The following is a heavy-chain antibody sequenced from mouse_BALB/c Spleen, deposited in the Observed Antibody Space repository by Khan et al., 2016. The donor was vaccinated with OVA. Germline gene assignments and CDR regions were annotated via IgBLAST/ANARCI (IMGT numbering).Heavy chain of an antibody. CDR1: GYTFTNYG. D-gene: IGHD2-10*01. CDR2: INTYTGEP. J-gene: IGHJ4*01. V-gene: IGHV9-3-1*01. CDR3: SRPPYLSYTLAH. Sequence: QIQLVQSGPELKKPGETVKISCKASGYTFTNYGMNWVKQSPGKTLKWMGWINTYTGEPTYADDFTGRFAFSLETSASTAYLQINNLQNEDTATCCGSRPPYLSYTLAHWGQGTSVTVAS.